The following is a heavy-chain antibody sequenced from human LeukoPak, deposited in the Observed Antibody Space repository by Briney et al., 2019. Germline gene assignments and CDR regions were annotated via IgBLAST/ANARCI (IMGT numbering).Heavy chain of an antibody. CDR1: GGSISSGDYY. D-gene: IGHD2-2*02. V-gene: IGHV4-30-4*08. Sequence: SQTLSLTCTVSGGSISSGDYYWSWIRQPPGKGLEWIGYIYYSGSTYYNPSLKSRVTISVDTSKNQFSLKLSSVTAADTAVYHCASQCSSTSCYTGDVGYYFDYWGQGTLVTVSS. J-gene: IGHJ4*02. CDR2: IYYSGST. CDR3: ASQCSSTSCYTGDVGYYFDY.